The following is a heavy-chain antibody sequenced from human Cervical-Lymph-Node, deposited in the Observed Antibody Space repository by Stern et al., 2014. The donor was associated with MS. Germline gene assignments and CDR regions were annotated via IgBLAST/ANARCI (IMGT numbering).Heavy chain of an antibody. Sequence: EVHLVESGGGLVQPGGSLRLSCAASGFTFSSYWMHWVRQAPGKGLVWVSRIDSDGSGATSADSVKGRFTISRDNAKNTLYLRMNSLRAEDTAVYYCARAPYYYDTSGYSYSYFDLWGRGTLVTVSS. CDR2: IDSDGSGA. J-gene: IGHJ2*01. D-gene: IGHD3-22*01. CDR3: ARAPYYYDTSGYSYSYFDL. V-gene: IGHV3-74*02. CDR1: GFTFSSYW.